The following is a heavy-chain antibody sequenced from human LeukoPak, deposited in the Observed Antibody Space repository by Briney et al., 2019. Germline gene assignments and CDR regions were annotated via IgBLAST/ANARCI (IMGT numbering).Heavy chain of an antibody. CDR2: ISGSGGST. V-gene: IGHV3-23*01. J-gene: IGHJ4*02. CDR3: ARKYNGTNPFDY. D-gene: IGHD1-26*01. CDR1: GFTFSSYA. Sequence: GGSLRLSCAASGFTFSSYAMSRVRQAPGKGLEWVSAISGSGGSTYYADSVKGRFTISRDLSKNTLYLQMNSLRAEDTALYYCARKYNGTNPFDYWGQGTLVTVSS.